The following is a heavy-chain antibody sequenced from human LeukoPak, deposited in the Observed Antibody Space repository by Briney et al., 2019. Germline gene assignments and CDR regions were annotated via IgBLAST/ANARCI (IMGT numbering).Heavy chain of an antibody. D-gene: IGHD3-3*01. J-gene: IGHJ4*02. CDR2: ISGSGGST. Sequence: GGSLRLSCAASGFTFSSYAMSWVRQAPGKGLEWVSAISGSGGSTYYADSVKGRFTISRDNSRNTLYLQMNSLKAEDTAVYFCAKVSSYYDFWSGYLHYWGQGTLVTVAS. CDR3: AKVSSYYDFWSGYLHY. CDR1: GFTFSSYA. V-gene: IGHV3-23*01.